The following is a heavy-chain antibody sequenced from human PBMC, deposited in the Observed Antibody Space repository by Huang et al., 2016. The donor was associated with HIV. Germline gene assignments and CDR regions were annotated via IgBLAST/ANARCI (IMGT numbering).Heavy chain of an antibody. CDR3: ARAGGFEI. J-gene: IGHJ3*02. V-gene: IGHV3-74*01. Sequence: EEHLVESGGGLVQPGGSLGLSCEASGFKFSNSWMQWVRQAPGKGLMWVSRIKIDGRTTDYADSVKGRFTISRDNAKNTLYLQMSSLTAEDTAIYYCARAGGFEIWGQGTVVTVSS. CDR2: IKIDGRTT. D-gene: IGHD2-15*01. CDR1: GFKFSNSW.